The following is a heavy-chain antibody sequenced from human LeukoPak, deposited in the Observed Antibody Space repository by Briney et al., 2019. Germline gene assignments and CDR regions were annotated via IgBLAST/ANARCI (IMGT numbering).Heavy chain of an antibody. CDR1: GASIGNYY. Sequence: KTSETLSLTCTVSGASIGNYYWSWIRQPAGKGLEWIGRTHTSGSANYNPSLKSRVTMLVDTSKNQFSLKLTSVTAADTAVYYCARGRWKTGMDSPYYFDFWGQGTLVTVSS. V-gene: IGHV4-4*07. J-gene: IGHJ4*02. D-gene: IGHD2-2*03. CDR2: THTSGSA. CDR3: ARGRWKTGMDSPYYFDF.